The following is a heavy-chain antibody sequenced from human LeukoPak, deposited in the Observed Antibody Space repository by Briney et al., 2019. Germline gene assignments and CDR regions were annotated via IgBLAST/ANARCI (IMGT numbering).Heavy chain of an antibody. CDR2: IYYSGST. Sequence: SETLSLTCTVSGGSISSGDYYWSWIRQPPGKGLEWIGYIYYSGSTYYNPSLKSRVTISVDTSKNQFSLKLSSVTAADTAVYYCARGGYSSSWYLNYWGQGTLVTVSS. V-gene: IGHV4-30-4*01. CDR3: ARGGYSSSWYLNY. D-gene: IGHD6-13*01. J-gene: IGHJ4*02. CDR1: GGSISSGDYY.